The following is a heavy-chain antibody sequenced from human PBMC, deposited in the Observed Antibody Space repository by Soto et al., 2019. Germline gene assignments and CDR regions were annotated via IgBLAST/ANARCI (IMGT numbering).Heavy chain of an antibody. V-gene: IGHV1-69*12. J-gene: IGHJ5*02. Sequence: QVQLVQSGAEVKKPGSSVKVSCKASGGTFSSYAISWVRQAPGQGLEWMGGIIPIFGTANYAQKFQGRVTITADESTSTAYKELSSLRSEDTAVYYCARVHDGDYGGGYDWFDPWGQGTLVTVSS. CDR1: GGTFSSYA. CDR2: IIPIFGTA. CDR3: ARVHDGDYGGGYDWFDP. D-gene: IGHD4-17*01.